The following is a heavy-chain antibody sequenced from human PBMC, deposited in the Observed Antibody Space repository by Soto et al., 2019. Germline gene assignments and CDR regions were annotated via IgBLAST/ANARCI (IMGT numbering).Heavy chain of an antibody. D-gene: IGHD6-13*01. V-gene: IGHV3-30*18. J-gene: IGHJ4*02. CDR2: KSFDGSSE. Sequence: GGSLRLSCVASRFTFSSYNMHWVRQAPGKGLEWVAVKSFDGSSECYADSVKGRFTISRDNSKNTVYLQMNSLRAEDSAVYYCAKDKSSSWSFDYWGQGTLVTVSS. CDR3: AKDKSSSWSFDY. CDR1: RFTFSSYN.